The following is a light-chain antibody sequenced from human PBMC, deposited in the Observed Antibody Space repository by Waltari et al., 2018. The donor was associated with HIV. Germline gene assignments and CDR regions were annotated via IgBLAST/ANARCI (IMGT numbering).Light chain of an antibody. V-gene: IGKV3-15*01. CDR1: QSVGSN. CDR3: QQYDIWPPAET. J-gene: IGKJ1*01. CDR2: GAS. Sequence: EIVMTQSPATLSVSPGERVTLSCRASQSVGSNLAWYQQRPGQAPRLLIYGASTRATGIPARFRGSGSGTECTLTISSLQSEDFAVYYCQQYDIWPPAETFGQGTKVEIK.